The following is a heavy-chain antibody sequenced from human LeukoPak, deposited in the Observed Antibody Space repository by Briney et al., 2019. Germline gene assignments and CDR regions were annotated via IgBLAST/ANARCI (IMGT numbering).Heavy chain of an antibody. CDR3: AKDQVAMVRGEVDY. CDR2: ISYDGSNK. Sequence: GGSLRLSCAASGFTFSSYGMHWVRQAPGKGLEWVAVISYDGSNKYYADSVKGRFTISRDNSKNTLYLQMNSLRAEDTAVYCCAKDQVAMVRGEVDYWGQGTLSPSPQ. V-gene: IGHV3-30*18. D-gene: IGHD3-10*01. CDR1: GFTFSSYG. J-gene: IGHJ4*02.